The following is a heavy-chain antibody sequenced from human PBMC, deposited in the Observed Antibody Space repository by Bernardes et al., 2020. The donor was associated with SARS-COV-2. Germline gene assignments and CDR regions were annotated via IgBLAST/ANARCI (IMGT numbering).Heavy chain of an antibody. CDR3: ATAIAAAGNPDDYYYYYGMDV. Sequence: ASVKVSCKVSGYTLTDLSMHWVRQAPGKGLEWMGGFDPEDGETIYAQKFQGRVTMTEDTSTDTAYMELSSLRSEDTAVYYCATAIAAAGNPDDYYYYYGMDVWGQGTTVTVSS. J-gene: IGHJ6*02. V-gene: IGHV1-24*01. CDR1: GYTLTDLS. CDR2: FDPEDGET. D-gene: IGHD6-13*01.